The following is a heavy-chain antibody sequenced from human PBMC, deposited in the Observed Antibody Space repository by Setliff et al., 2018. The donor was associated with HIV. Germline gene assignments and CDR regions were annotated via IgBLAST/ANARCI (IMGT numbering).Heavy chain of an antibody. CDR1: GGSFSGYY. D-gene: IGHD3-16*01. V-gene: IGHV4-34*01. CDR2: INHTGST. Sequence: PSETLSLTCAVYGGSFSGYYRSWIRQPPGKGLEWIGEINHTGSTQYNPSLKSRLTMSVDKSNNQFSLRLTSVTAADSAVYYCARTREYRFGFGLGQFDPWGQGTLVTVSS. CDR3: ARTREYRFGFGLGQFDP. J-gene: IGHJ5*01.